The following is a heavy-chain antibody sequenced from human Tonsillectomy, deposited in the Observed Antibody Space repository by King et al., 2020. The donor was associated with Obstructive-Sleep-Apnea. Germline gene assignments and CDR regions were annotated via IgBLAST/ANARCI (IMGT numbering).Heavy chain of an antibody. J-gene: IGHJ2*01. CDR3: ARVVEKEYCCGDCHSHWYLDL. CDR2: IYYSGST. CDR1: GASISSTTHY. D-gene: IGHD2-21*02. Sequence: QLQESGPGLVKPSGTLSLTCTLSGASISSTTHYWGWIRQPPGKGLEWFGSIYYSGSTYYNPSLKSRVTISVITSKNQFSLKLTSVTAPDTAVYYCARVVEKEYCCGDCHSHWYLDLWGRGTRVTVSS. V-gene: IGHV4-39*07.